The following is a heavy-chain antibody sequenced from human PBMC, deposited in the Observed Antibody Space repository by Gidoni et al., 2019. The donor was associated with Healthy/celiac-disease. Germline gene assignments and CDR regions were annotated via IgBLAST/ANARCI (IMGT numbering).Heavy chain of an antibody. J-gene: IGHJ6*02. CDR2: IWYDGSNK. V-gene: IGHV3-33*01. CDR1: GFTFSSYG. CDR3: ASQVGYSYADYYYYGMDV. D-gene: IGHD5-18*01. Sequence: QVQLVESGGGVVQPGRSLRLSCAASGFTFSSYGRHWVRQPPGKGLEWVAVIWYDGSNKYYADSVKGRFTISRDNSKNTLYLQMNSRRAEDTAVYYCASQVGYSYADYYYYGMDVWGQGTTVTVSS.